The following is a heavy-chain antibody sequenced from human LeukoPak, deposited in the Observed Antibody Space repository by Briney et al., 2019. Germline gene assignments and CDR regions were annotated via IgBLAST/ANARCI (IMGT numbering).Heavy chain of an antibody. CDR3: AYLQRDSSGPDAFDI. D-gene: IGHD3-22*01. CDR2: INHSGST. J-gene: IGHJ3*02. CDR1: GGSFSGYY. V-gene: IGHV4-34*01. Sequence: SETLSLTCAVYGGSFSGYYWSWIRQPPGKGLEWIGEINHSGSTNYNPSLKSRVTISVDTSKNQFSLKLSSVTAADTAVYYCAYLQRDSSGPDAFDIWGQGTMVTVSP.